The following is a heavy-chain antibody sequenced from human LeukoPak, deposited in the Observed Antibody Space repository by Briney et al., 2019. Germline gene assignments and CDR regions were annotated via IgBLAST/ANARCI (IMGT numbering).Heavy chain of an antibody. CDR3: AREADCSGGGCYRGAFDI. D-gene: IGHD2-15*01. V-gene: IGHV3-33*01. J-gene: IGHJ3*02. CDR2: IWYDGSNK. Sequence: PGGSLRLSCAASGFTFSTYAMHWVRQAPGKGLEGVAVIWYDGSNKYYGDSVKGRLSISRDSSKNTLFLQMNSLRAEDTAVYYCAREADCSGGGCYRGAFDIWGQGTMVAVSS. CDR1: GFTFSTYA.